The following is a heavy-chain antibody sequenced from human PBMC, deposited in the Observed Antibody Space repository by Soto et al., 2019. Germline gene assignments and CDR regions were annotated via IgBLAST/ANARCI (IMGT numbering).Heavy chain of an antibody. CDR3: ARGGGYYGSGTYPFDY. CDR1: GYTFSNYG. V-gene: IGHV1-18*01. D-gene: IGHD3-10*01. Sequence: QAQLVQSGAEVKKPGASVKVSCKTSGYTFSNYGIAWVRQAPGQGLEWMGWISVYNYNTNYAQKLQGRVTMTRDISTSTAYMELRSLISDDTAVYYCARGGGYYGSGTYPFDYWGQGTLVTVSS. CDR2: ISVYNYNT. J-gene: IGHJ4*02.